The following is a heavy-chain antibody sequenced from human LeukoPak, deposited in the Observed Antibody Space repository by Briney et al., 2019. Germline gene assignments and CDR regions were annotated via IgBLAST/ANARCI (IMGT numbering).Heavy chain of an antibody. V-gene: IGHV4-59*01. CDR2: IYYSGST. J-gene: IGHJ4*02. CDR1: GGSISSYY. D-gene: IGHD3-10*01. CDR3: ARGMVRDPFDY. Sequence: SETPSLTCTVSGGSISSYYWSWIRQPPGKGLEWIGYIYYSGSTNYNPSLKSRVTISVDTSKNQFSLKLSSVTAADTAVYYCARGMVRDPFDYWGQGTLVTVSS.